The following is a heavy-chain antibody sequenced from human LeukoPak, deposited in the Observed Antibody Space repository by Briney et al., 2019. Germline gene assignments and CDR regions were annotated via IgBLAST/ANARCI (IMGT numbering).Heavy chain of an antibody. CDR1: GFTFSSYD. CDR3: ARALTSSDAFDI. D-gene: IGHD3-3*01. Sequence: GGSLRLSCAASGFTFSSYDMHWVRQATGKGLEWVSAIGTAGDTYYPGSVKGRFTISRENAKNSLYLQMNSLRAGDTAVYYCARALTSSDAFDIWGQGTMVTVSS. CDR2: IGTAGDT. J-gene: IGHJ3*02. V-gene: IGHV3-13*01.